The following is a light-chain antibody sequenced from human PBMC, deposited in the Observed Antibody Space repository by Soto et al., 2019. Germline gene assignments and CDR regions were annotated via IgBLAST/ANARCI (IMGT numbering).Light chain of an antibody. CDR3: QQVNSYPRT. V-gene: IGKV1-9*01. J-gene: IGKJ2*02. Sequence: DIQLTQSPSFLFASVGDRVTITCRASQDIGSYLAWYQQKPGKAPKLLIYAASTLQGGVPSRFSGSGSGTEFTLTISSLQPEDFATYYCQQVNSYPRTFGQGTKLEIK. CDR2: AAS. CDR1: QDIGSY.